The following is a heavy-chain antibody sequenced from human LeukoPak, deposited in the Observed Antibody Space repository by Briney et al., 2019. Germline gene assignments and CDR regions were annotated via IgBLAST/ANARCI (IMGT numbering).Heavy chain of an antibody. V-gene: IGHV3-21*01. Sequence: GGSLRLSCAASGFTFTTFWMNWVRQAPGEGLVWVSSISSTSGYTYYADSVKGRFTNSRDNAKRSLELHMSSLRVEDTAVYYCAATHHYYDSSGFYYSSDAFDIWGQGTLVTVSS. D-gene: IGHD3-22*01. J-gene: IGHJ3*02. CDR3: AATHHYYDSSGFYYSSDAFDI. CDR1: GFTFTTFW. CDR2: ISSTSGYT.